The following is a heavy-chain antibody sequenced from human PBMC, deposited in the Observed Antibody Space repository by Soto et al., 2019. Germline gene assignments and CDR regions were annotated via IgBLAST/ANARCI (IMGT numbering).Heavy chain of an antibody. CDR3: ARSYSNYVPHYYYYYGMDV. CDR1: GYSFTSYW. J-gene: IGHJ6*02. CDR2: IYPGDSDT. V-gene: IGHV5-51*01. D-gene: IGHD4-4*01. Sequence: EVQLVQSGAEVKKPGESLKISCKGSGYSFTSYWIGWVRQMPGKGLEWMGIIYPGDSDTRYSPSFQGQVTISADKSISTAYLQWSSLKASDTAMYYCARSYSNYVPHYYYYYGMDVWGQGTTVTVSS.